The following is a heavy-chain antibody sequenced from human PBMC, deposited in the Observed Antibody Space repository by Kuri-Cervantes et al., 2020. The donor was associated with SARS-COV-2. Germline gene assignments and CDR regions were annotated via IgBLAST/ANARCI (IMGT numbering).Heavy chain of an antibody. Sequence: GGSLRLSCAASGFTFDDYAMHWVRQAPGKGLEWVSGISWNSGSIGYADSVKGRFTISRDNSKNTLYLQMNSLRAEDTAVYYCASWLFDAFDIWGQGTMVTVSS. CDR1: GFTFDDYA. D-gene: IGHD6-19*01. CDR3: ASWLFDAFDI. V-gene: IGHV3-9*01. J-gene: IGHJ3*02. CDR2: ISWNSGSI.